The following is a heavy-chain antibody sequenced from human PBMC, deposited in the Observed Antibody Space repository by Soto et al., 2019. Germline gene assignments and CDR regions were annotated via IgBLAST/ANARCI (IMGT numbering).Heavy chain of an antibody. CDR1: GFSLSTNGVG. J-gene: IGHJ4*02. V-gene: IGHV2-5*05. D-gene: IGHD1-1*01. CDR3: AHSAGLQGNWNGGSVYY. CDR2: IYWDDDK. Sequence: QITLKESGPTRVKPTQTLTLTCTFSGFSLSTNGVGVGWIRQPPGKALEQLALIYWDDDKRYDPSLKSRRDITKDTSKNQVVRTMTNMDPEATATDYCAHSAGLQGNWNGGSVYYWGQGALVTVSS.